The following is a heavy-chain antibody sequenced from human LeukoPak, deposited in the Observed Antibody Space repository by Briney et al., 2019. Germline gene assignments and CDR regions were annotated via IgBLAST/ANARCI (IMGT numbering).Heavy chain of an antibody. CDR2: IKQDGSEK. CDR1: GLTFSSYW. V-gene: IGHV3-7*01. J-gene: IGHJ6*02. Sequence: PGGSLRLSCAASGLTFSSYWMSWVRQAPGKGLEWVANIKQDGSEKYYVDSVKGRFTISRDNAKNSLYLQMNSLRAEDTAVYYCAREGYDFWSGYYRDCYGMDVWGQGTTVTVSS. CDR3: AREGYDFWSGYYRDCYGMDV. D-gene: IGHD3-3*01.